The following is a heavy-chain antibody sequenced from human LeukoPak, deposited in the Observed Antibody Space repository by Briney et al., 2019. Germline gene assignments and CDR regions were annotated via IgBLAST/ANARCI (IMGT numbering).Heavy chain of an antibody. J-gene: IGHJ6*03. CDR1: GYSISSGYY. V-gene: IGHV4-38-2*02. Sequence: SETLSLTCTVSGYSISSGYYWGWIRQPPGKGLEWIGSIYHSGSTYYNPSLKSRVTISVDKSKNQFSLKLSSVTAADTAVYYCARVEEAYGSGRRENYYYYYMDVWGKGTTVTISS. D-gene: IGHD3-10*01. CDR2: IYHSGST. CDR3: ARVEEAYGSGRRENYYYYYMDV.